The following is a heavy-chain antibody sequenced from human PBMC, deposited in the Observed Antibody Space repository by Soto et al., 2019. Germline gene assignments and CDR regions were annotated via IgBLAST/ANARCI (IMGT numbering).Heavy chain of an antibody. J-gene: IGHJ3*01. V-gene: IGHV3-23*01. CDR3: AKNRDYDYDAFDV. CDR1: GFTFNRSA. D-gene: IGHD3-16*01. CDR2: ITGSSALT. Sequence: PGGSLTLSCAGSGFTFNRSAMSWVRQAPGKGLEWVSGITGSSALTYYADSMKGRFIISRDNSKNTLYLQINTLRVEDTAVYYCAKNRDYDYDAFDVWGQGTVVTVSS.